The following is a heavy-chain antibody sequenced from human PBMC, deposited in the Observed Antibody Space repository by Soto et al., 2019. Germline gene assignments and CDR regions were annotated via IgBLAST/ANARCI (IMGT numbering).Heavy chain of an antibody. CDR3: AKDSWGGPVRGWSHDS. J-gene: IGHJ4*02. Sequence: PWGSLRLSCAASGFTFSNYPMSWVRQAPGKGLEWVSVISGSGAFYADSVKGRFTISRDHSKNTLYLQMNSLRGDDTAVYYCAKDSWGGPVRGWSHDSWGQGSLVTVSS. V-gene: IGHV3-23*01. CDR2: ISGSGA. CDR1: GFTFSNYP. D-gene: IGHD6-19*01.